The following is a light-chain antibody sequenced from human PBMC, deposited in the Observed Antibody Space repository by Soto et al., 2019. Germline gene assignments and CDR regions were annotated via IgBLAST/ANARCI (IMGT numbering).Light chain of an antibody. Sequence: EIVLTQSPVTLSVSPGDRVTLSCRASQSISINLAWYQHKPGQAPRLLIHGASTRATGVPARISGSGSGTEFTLTISSLQSDDFATYYCQHYNSYSEAFGQGTKVDIK. CDR3: QHYNSYSEA. J-gene: IGKJ1*01. CDR2: GAS. V-gene: IGKV3D-15*01. CDR1: QSISIN.